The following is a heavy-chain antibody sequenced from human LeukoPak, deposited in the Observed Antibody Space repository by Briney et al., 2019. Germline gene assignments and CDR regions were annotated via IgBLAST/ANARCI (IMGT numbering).Heavy chain of an antibody. Sequence: ASVKVSCKVSGYTLTELSMHWVRQAPGKGLEWMGGFDPEDGETIYAQKFQGRVTMTEDTSTDTAYMELSSLRSEDTAVYYCATAVKQWLATPVAFDIWGQGTMVTVSS. V-gene: IGHV1-24*01. J-gene: IGHJ3*02. CDR2: FDPEDGET. CDR1: GYTLTELS. D-gene: IGHD6-19*01. CDR3: ATAVKQWLATPVAFDI.